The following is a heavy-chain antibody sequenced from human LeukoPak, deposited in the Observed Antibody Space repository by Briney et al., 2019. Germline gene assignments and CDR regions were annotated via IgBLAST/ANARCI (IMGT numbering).Heavy chain of an antibody. J-gene: IGHJ4*01. CDR1: VGSFSGYY. D-gene: IGHD5-24*01. V-gene: IGHV4-34*01. CDR2: INHGGST. CDR3: ARIGDGYNRPPDY. Sequence: SETLSLTCAVYVGSFSGYYWSWIRQPPGKGLGWVGEINHGGSTNYNPSLKSRVTMSVDTSKNQSSLKLSSVTAADTAVYYCARIGDGYNRPPDYWGQGTTVTVSS.